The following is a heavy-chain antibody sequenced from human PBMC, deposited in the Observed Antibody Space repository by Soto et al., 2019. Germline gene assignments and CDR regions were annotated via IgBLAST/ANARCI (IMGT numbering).Heavy chain of an antibody. CDR3: AREGTWGPYYHGSGSYFNWFDP. CDR2: IIPIFGTA. CDR1: GGTFSSYA. Sequence: ASVKVSCKASGGTFSSYAISWVRQAPGQGLEWMGGIIPIFGTANYAQKFQGRVTITADESTSTAYMELSSLRSEDTAVYYCAREGTWGPYYHGSGSYFNWFDPWGQGTLVTVSS. D-gene: IGHD3-10*01. V-gene: IGHV1-69*13. J-gene: IGHJ5*02.